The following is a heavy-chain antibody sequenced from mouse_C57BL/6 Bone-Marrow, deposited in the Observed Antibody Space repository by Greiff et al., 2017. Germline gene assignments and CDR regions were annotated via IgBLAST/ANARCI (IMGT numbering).Heavy chain of an antibody. Sequence: QVQLQQSGAELARPGASVKLSCKASGYTFTSYGISWVKQRTGQGLEWIGEIYPRSGNTYYNEKFKGKATLTADKSSSTAYMEIRSLTSEDSAVYFCARRTRDGCEYYAMDYWGQGTSVTVSS. J-gene: IGHJ4*01. D-gene: IGHD1-1*01. CDR3: ARRTRDGCEYYAMDY. V-gene: IGHV1-81*01. CDR1: GYTFTSYG. CDR2: IYPRSGNT.